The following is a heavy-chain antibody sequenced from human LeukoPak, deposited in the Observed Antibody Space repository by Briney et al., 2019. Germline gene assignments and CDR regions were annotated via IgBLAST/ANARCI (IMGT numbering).Heavy chain of an antibody. D-gene: IGHD6-19*01. J-gene: IGHJ4*02. CDR2: INHSGST. CDR3: ARLETSSGSLSYFDY. V-gene: IGHV4-34*01. CDR1: GFTFSDYY. Sequence: GSLRLSCAASGFTFSDYYMSWIRQAPGKGLEWIGEINHSGSTNYNPSLKSRVTISVDTSKNQFSLKLSSVTAADTAVYYCARLETSSGSLSYFDYWGQGTLVTVSS.